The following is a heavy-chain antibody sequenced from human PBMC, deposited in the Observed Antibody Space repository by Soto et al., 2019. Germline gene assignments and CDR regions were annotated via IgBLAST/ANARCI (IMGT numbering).Heavy chain of an antibody. V-gene: IGHV1-3*01. Sequence: XSVKVSCRSSGYTFTSYAMHLVRQAPGQRLEWMGWINAGNGNTKYSQKFQGRVTITRDTSASTAYMELSSLRSEDTAVYYCARELEDFWSGSIDDWGQGTLVTVSS. J-gene: IGHJ4*02. D-gene: IGHD3-3*01. CDR2: INAGNGNT. CDR3: ARELEDFWSGSIDD. CDR1: GYTFTSYA.